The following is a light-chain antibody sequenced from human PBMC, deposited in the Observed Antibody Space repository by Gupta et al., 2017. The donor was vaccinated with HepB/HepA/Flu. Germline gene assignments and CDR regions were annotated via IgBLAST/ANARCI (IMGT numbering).Light chain of an antibody. Sequence: DIQMTQSPSSLSASLRDRVTITCRASQSISSYLNWYQQKPGKAPKLLIYAASSLQSGVPARFSGSGSGTDFTLTISRLQPEDFATYYCKQGYSTPRTFGQGTKVEIK. V-gene: IGKV1-39*01. J-gene: IGKJ1*01. CDR2: AAS. CDR3: KQGYSTPRT. CDR1: QSISSY.